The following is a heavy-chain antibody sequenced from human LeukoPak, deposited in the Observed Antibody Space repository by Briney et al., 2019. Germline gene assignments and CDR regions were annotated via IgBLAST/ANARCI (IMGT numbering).Heavy chain of an antibody. CDR1: GGSFSGYY. CDR2: INHSGST. Sequence: SETLSLTCAVYGGSFSGYYWSWIRQPPGKGLEWIGEINHSGSTNYNPSLKSRVTISVDTSKNQFSLKLSSVTAADTAVHYCARGWAVHYYYYMDVWGKGTTVTVSS. V-gene: IGHV4-34*01. J-gene: IGHJ6*03. D-gene: IGHD6-19*01. CDR3: ARGWAVHYYYYMDV.